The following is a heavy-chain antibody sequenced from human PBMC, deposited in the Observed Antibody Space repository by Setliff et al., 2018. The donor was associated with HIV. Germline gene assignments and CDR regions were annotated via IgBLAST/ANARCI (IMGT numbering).Heavy chain of an antibody. J-gene: IGHJ4*02. D-gene: IGHD3-22*01. CDR2: MSLTRDT. Sequence: PSETLSLTCTVSGASISGSYWIWIRQPPGKGLEWIGYMSLTRDTKYNPSLNSRVTTSIDTSKNQFSLELRSVTAADTAVYYCAGHYDSSGYGDYFDDWGRGILVTVSS. V-gene: IGHV4-59*08. CDR3: AGHYDSSGYGDYFDD. CDR1: GASISGSY.